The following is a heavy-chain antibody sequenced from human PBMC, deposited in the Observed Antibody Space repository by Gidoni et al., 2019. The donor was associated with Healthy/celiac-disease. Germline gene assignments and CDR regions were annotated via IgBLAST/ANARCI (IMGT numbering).Heavy chain of an antibody. J-gene: IGHJ5*02. Sequence: EVQLVESGGGLVKPGGSLRLSCAASGFTFSSYSMNWVRQAPGKGLEWVSSISSSSSYIYYADSVKGRFTISRDNAKNSLYLQMNSLRAEDTAVYYCARAWDNWNDDWFDPWGQGTLVTVSS. D-gene: IGHD1-20*01. V-gene: IGHV3-21*01. CDR2: ISSSSSYI. CDR1: GFTFSSYS. CDR3: ARAWDNWNDDWFDP.